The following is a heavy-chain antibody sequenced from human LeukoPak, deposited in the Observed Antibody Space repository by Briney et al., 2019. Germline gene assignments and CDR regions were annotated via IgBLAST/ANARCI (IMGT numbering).Heavy chain of an antibody. J-gene: IGHJ4*02. CDR2: TYPGDSET. CDR3: AKIGGEDSSGWFESYFDY. V-gene: IGHV5-51*01. CDR1: GYTFTNYW. D-gene: IGHD6-19*01. Sequence: GESLKISCKGSGYTFTNYWIAWVRQMPGKGLEWMGITYPGDSETTYSPSFQGQVTISADNSITTAYLQWGSLKASDSGMYYCAKIGGEDSSGWFESYFDYWGQGTLVTVSS.